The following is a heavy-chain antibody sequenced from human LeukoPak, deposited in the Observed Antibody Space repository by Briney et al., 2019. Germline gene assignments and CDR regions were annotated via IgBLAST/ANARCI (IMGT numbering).Heavy chain of an antibody. CDR2: IIPIFGTA. CDR1: GGTFSSYA. V-gene: IGHV1-69*05. D-gene: IGHD3-10*01. J-gene: IGHJ3*02. CDR3: ARVGYGSGSYYTTDAFDI. Sequence: ASVKVSCKASGGTFSSYAISWVRQAPGQGLEWMGGIIPIFGTANYAQKFQGRVTITTDESTSTAYMELRSLRSDDTAVYYCARVGYGSGSYYTTDAFDIWGQGTMVTVSS.